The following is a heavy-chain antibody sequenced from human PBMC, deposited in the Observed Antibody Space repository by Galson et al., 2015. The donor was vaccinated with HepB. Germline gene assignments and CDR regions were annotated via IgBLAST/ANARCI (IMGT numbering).Heavy chain of an antibody. D-gene: IGHD2-21*01. J-gene: IGHJ3*02. CDR3: ARSHSPRGPHAFDI. CDR1: GYSFTSYW. CDR2: IYPGDSDT. V-gene: IGHV5-51*03. Sequence: QSGAEVKKPGESLKISCKGSGYSFTSYWIGWVRQMPGKGLEWMGIIYPGDSDTRYSPSFQGQVTMSADKSISTAYLQWSSLKASDSAVFYCARSHSPRGPHAFDIWGQGTMVTVSS.